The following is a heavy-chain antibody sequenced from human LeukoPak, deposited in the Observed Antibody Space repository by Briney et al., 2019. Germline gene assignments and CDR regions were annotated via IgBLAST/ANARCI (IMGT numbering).Heavy chain of an antibody. J-gene: IGHJ6*03. CDR2: ISAYNGNT. CDR1: GYTFTSYG. V-gene: IGHV1-18*01. Sequence: ASVKVSCKASGYTFTSYGISWVRQAPGQGLEWMGWISAYNGNTNYAQKFQGRVTMTRDMSTSTVYMELSSLRSEDTAVYYCARAYYYYYYMDVWGKGTTVTVSS. CDR3: ARAYYYYYYMDV.